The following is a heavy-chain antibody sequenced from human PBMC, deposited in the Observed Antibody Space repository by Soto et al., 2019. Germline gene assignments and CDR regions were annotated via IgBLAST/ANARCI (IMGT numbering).Heavy chain of an antibody. Sequence: QVQLVQSGAEVRKPGSSVKVSCKISGGTFTNYVISWLRQAPGQGLEWMGGLIPIFGAANLAQKFQGRVTITPDESTSTVNMEMSSLTSEDTAVYYCASGRSSPNFDPWGQGTLVTVSS. CDR3: ASGRSSPNFDP. J-gene: IGHJ5*02. CDR1: GGTFTNYV. D-gene: IGHD6-6*01. CDR2: LIPIFGAA. V-gene: IGHV1-69*01.